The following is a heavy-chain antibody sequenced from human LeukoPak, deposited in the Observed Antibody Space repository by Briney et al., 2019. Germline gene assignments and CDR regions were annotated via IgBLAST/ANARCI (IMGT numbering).Heavy chain of an antibody. D-gene: IGHD5-12*01. V-gene: IGHV3-7*03. Sequence: GGSLRLSCAASGFTFSSYWMSWVRQAPGKGLEWVANIKQDGSEEYYVDSVKGRFTISRDNAKNSLYLQMNSLRAEDTAVYYCARRGLNGGYVNYFDYWGQGTLVTVSS. CDR2: IKQDGSEE. CDR3: ARRGLNGGYVNYFDY. CDR1: GFTFSSYW. J-gene: IGHJ4*02.